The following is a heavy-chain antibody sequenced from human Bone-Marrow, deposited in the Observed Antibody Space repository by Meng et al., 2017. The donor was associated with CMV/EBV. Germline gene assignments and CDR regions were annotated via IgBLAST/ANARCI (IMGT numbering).Heavy chain of an antibody. CDR2: MNPNSGNT. V-gene: IGHV1-8*02. CDR3: ARGKQYYDFWSGYLY. CDR1: GYTFTSYG. D-gene: IGHD3-3*01. Sequence: ASVKVSCKASGYTFTSYGISWARQATGQGLEWMGWMNPNSGNTGYAQKFQGRVTMTRNTSISTAYMELSSLRSEDTAVYYCARGKQYYDFWSGYLYWGQGTLVTVSS. J-gene: IGHJ4*02.